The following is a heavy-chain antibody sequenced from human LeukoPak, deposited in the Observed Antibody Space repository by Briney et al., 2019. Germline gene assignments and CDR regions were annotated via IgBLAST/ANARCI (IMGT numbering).Heavy chain of an antibody. CDR3: ARGDSSWFRGYCFDY. D-gene: IGHD6-13*01. Sequence: SETLSLTCAVYGGSFSGYYWSWIRQPPGKGLEWIGEINHSGSTNYNPSLKSRVTISVDTSKNQFSLKLSSVTAADTAVCYCARGDSSWFRGYCFDYWGQGTLVTVSS. CDR1: GGSFSGYY. CDR2: INHSGST. V-gene: IGHV4-34*01. J-gene: IGHJ4*02.